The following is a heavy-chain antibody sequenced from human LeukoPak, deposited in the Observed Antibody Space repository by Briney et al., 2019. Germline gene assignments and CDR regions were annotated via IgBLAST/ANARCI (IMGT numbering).Heavy chain of an antibody. J-gene: IGHJ4*02. V-gene: IGHV5-51*01. CDR2: IYPGDFDT. CDR1: GYRFPNYW. D-gene: IGHD5-24*01. CDR3: ARGRRCLQGDYYFDY. Sequence: GESLKISCEGSGYRFPNYWIGWVRQMPGKGLEWMGIIYPGDFDTRYSPTFQGQVTTSADRSISTAYLQWGSLKASDTAMYYCARGRRCLQGDYYFDYWGQGTLVTVSS.